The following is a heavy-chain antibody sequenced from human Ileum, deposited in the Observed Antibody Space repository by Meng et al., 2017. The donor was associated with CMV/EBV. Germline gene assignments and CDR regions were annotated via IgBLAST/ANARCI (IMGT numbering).Heavy chain of an antibody. V-gene: IGHV3-7*01. Sequence: GSLRLSCSVSGFTLSNYWMDWVRQAPGKGLEWVATMNRDGSDRNYVDSVKGRFTISRDSAKNSLYLDLNSLRAEDTAVYYCARENPGLDSWGQGALVTVSS. J-gene: IGHJ5*01. CDR1: GFTLSNYW. CDR3: ARENPGLDS. CDR2: MNRDGSDR.